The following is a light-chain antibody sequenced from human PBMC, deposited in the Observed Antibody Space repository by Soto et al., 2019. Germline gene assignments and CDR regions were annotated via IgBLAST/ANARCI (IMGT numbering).Light chain of an antibody. CDR2: GAS. J-gene: IGKJ2*01. V-gene: IGKV3-20*01. CDR1: QSVTSSY. Sequence: EIVLTQSPGTLSLSPGERATLSCRASQSVTSSYLAWYQHKRGQAPRLLIYGASSRATGIPDRFGGSGSGTDFTLTISRLEPEDFAVYYCQQYGSSPYTFGQGTKLEIK. CDR3: QQYGSSPYT.